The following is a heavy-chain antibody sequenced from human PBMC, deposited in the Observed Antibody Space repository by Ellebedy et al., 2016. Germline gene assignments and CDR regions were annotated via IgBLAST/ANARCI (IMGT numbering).Heavy chain of an antibody. V-gene: IGHV5-51*01. Sequence: GESLKISCRGSGYTFSSYWIGWVRQMPGQGLVWMGIIYPGDSDTRYSPSFQGQVTISADKSTSTAYLQWRSLKASDTAMYYCARRQLDPRSPWFGAFDIWGQGTMVTVSS. CDR2: IYPGDSDT. D-gene: IGHD3-10*01. CDR1: GYTFSSYW. J-gene: IGHJ3*02. CDR3: ARRQLDPRSPWFGAFDI.